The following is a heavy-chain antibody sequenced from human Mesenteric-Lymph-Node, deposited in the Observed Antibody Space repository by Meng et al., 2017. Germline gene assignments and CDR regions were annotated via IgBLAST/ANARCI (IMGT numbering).Heavy chain of an antibody. V-gene: IGHV4-4*08. Sequence: SETLSLTCTVSGGSISSYYWSWIRQPPGKGLEWIGRIYTSGSTNYNPSLKSRVTISVDTSKNQFSLKLSSVTAADTAVYYCASAGYSSGWGFDPWGQGTLVTVSS. CDR1: GGSISSYY. CDR2: IYTSGST. J-gene: IGHJ5*02. D-gene: IGHD6-19*01. CDR3: ASAGYSSGWGFDP.